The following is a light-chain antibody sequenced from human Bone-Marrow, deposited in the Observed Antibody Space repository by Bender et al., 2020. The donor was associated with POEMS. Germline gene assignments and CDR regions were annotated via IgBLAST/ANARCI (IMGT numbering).Light chain of an antibody. CDR2: EGR. CDR1: NNDVGSHIL. Sequence: QSALTQPASVSGSPGQSITISCTGTNNDVGSHILVSWYQQHPGEAPKLIIYEGRKRPSGISDRFSGSNSGNTASLTISGLQAEDEADYYCCSYAGSVFGTGTKVSVL. CDR3: CSYAGSV. J-gene: IGLJ1*01. V-gene: IGLV2-23*01.